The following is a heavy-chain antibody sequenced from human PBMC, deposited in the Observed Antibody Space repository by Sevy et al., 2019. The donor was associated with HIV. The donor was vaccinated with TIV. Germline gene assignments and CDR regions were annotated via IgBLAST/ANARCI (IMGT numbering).Heavy chain of an antibody. CDR1: GFTFGSYA. J-gene: IGHJ6*03. CDR2: VSGSGRTT. Sequence: GGSLRLSCAASGFTFGSYAMSWVRQPPGKGLEWVSTVSGSGRTTYYADSVKGRFTISRHNSKHTLYLQMNSLRTERXXXXXXXXXXXVYYYMDVWGKGTTVTVSS. CDR3: XXXXXVYYYMDV. V-gene: IGHV3-23*01.